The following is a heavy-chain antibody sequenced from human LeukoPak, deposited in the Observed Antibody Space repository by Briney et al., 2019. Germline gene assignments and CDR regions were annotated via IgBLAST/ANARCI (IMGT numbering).Heavy chain of an antibody. V-gene: IGHV3-7*01. D-gene: IGHD3-16*01. CDR3: VLESYAFQGANSFDI. J-gene: IGHJ3*02. CDR1: GFTFSTYW. CDR2: MNQDGSEK. Sequence: GGSLGLSCAASGFTFSTYWMSWVRQAPGKGLEWVANMNQDGSEKYYVDYVKGRFTISRDNTDNSLCLQMNSLRDEDTAVYYCVLESYAFQGANSFDIWGQGTMVTVSS.